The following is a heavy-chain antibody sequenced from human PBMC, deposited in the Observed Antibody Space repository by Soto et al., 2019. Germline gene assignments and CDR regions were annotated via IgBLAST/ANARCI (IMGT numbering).Heavy chain of an antibody. D-gene: IGHD6-13*01. CDR3: ARALAAAGG. J-gene: IGHJ1*01. Sequence: QVQLVESGGGVVQPGRSLRLSCAASGFTFSSYGMHWVRQAPGKGLEWVAVIWYDGSNKYYADSVKGRFTISRDNSKNTLYLQMTSLRAEDTAVYYCARALAAAGGWGQGTLVTVSS. V-gene: IGHV3-33*01. CDR2: IWYDGSNK. CDR1: GFTFSSYG.